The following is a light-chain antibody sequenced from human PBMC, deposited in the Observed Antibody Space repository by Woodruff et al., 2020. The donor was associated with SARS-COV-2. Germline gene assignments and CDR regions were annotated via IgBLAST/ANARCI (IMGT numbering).Light chain of an antibody. Sequence: VSEKRSSGSIASNNVQWYPQRPGSSPTTVIYEDNQRPSGVPDRFSGSIDSSSNSASLTISGLKTEDEADYYCQSYDSSRVFGGG. CDR3: QSYDSSRV. V-gene: IGLV6-57*01. CDR2: EDN. CDR1: SGSIASNN. J-gene: IGLJ3*02.